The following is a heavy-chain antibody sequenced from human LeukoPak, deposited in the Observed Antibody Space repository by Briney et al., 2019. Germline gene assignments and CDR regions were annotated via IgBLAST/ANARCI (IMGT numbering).Heavy chain of an antibody. J-gene: IGHJ4*02. CDR2: IVVGSGNT. CDR3: AAGPTYSSSWGY. CDR1: GFTFTSSA. Sequence: SVKVSCTASGFTFTSSAVQWVRQARGQRLEWIGWIVVGSGNTNYAQKFQERVTITRDMSTSTAYMELSSLRSEDTAVYYCAAGPTYSSSWGYWGQGTLVTVSS. D-gene: IGHD6-13*01. V-gene: IGHV1-58*01.